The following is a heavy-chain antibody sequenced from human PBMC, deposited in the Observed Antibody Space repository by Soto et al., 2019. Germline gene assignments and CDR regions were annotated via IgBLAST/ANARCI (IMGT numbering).Heavy chain of an antibody. D-gene: IGHD4-17*01. CDR1: GFTFSSYA. Sequence: GGSLRLSCAASGFTFSSYAMSWVRQAPGKGLEWVSFIDGSGDSTYYADSVRGRSTISRDNSRNTLYLQMDTLRAEDTAQYYCAKRAGDGYFDYWGQGILVTVSS. V-gene: IGHV3-23*01. J-gene: IGHJ4*02. CDR3: AKRAGDGYFDY. CDR2: IDGSGDST.